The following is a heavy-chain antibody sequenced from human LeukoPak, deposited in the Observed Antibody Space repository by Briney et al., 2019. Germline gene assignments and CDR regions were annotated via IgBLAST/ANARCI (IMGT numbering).Heavy chain of an antibody. CDR3: ARDQTDYSATVDDY. CDR2: INTNTGNP. CDR1: GYTFTSYA. V-gene: IGHV7-4-1*02. D-gene: IGHD6-19*01. J-gene: IGHJ4*02. Sequence: ASVKVSCKASGYTFTSYAMNWVRQAPGQGLEWMGWINTNTGNPTYAQGFTGRFVFSLDTSVSSAYLQISSLKAEDTAVYYCARDQTDYSATVDDYWGQGTLVTVSS.